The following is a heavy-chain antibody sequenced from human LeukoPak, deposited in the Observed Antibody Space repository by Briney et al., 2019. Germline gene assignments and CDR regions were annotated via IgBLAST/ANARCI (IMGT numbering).Heavy chain of an antibody. Sequence: SETLSLTCAVYGGSFSGYYWSWIRQRPGKGLEWIGEINHGGGTNYNPSLKSRVTISVDTSKNQFSLKLSSVTAADTAVYYCARGRLFVVDWGQGTLVTVSS. J-gene: IGHJ4*02. CDR2: INHGGGT. V-gene: IGHV4-34*01. D-gene: IGHD6-6*01. CDR1: GGSFSGYY. CDR3: ARGRLFVVD.